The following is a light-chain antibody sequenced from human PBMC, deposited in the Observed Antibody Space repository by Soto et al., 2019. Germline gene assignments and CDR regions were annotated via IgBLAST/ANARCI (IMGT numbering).Light chain of an antibody. CDR1: NSDIGTYNS. CDR3: SSYRSSSTYV. Sequence: ALTQPASVSGSPGQSITISCTGTNSDIGTYNSVSWYQHHPGKAPKLMICEVSNRPSGVSNRFSGSKSRNTASLSISGLQAEDEADYYCSSYRSSSTYVFGTGTKVTVL. J-gene: IGLJ1*01. CDR2: EVS. V-gene: IGLV2-14*01.